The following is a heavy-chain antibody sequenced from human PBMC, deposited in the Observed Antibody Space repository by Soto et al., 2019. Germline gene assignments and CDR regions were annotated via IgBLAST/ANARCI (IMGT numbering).Heavy chain of an antibody. CDR3: AIDSLGRGSHYRGENWLDP. Sequence: HVQLVQSGAEVKKPGASVKVSCKASGYIFTGYYMHWVRLAPGQGLELMGWIYPNSGGTNYAQKFQGCVSMTRDPSISTVYMELSRLTSDDTAVYYCAIDSLGRGSHYRGENWLDPWGQGPRVTVSS. CDR2: IYPNSGGT. CDR1: GYIFTGYY. V-gene: IGHV1-2*04. J-gene: IGHJ5*02. D-gene: IGHD1-26*01.